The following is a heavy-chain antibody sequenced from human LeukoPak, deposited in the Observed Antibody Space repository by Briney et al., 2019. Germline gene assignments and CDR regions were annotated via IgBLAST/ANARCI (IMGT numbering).Heavy chain of an antibody. CDR3: AREAISLRLRWQRHWYFDL. Sequence: TGGSLRLSCAASGFTFSSYEMNWVRQAPGKGLEWVSYISSSGSTIYYADSVKDRFTISRDNAKNSLYLQMNSLRAEDTAVYYCAREAISLRLRWQRHWYFDLWGRGTLVTVSS. CDR1: GFTFSSYE. J-gene: IGHJ2*01. V-gene: IGHV3-48*03. CDR2: ISSSGSTI. D-gene: IGHD4-23*01.